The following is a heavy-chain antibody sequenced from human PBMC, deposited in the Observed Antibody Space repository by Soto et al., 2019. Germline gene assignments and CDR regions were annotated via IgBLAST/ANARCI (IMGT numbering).Heavy chain of an antibody. J-gene: IGHJ4*02. Sequence: QLQLQESGPGPVKPSGTLSLTCTVSGGAINTNNYYWGWVRQPPGKGLEWIGSVFYDATPYYSPSLKGRVTISLATSRTQFSLKLNSVTAADTAVYYCARLVVVSPVAIWGQGTLVTVSS. CDR2: VFYDATP. V-gene: IGHV4-39*01. CDR1: GGAINTNNYY. D-gene: IGHD2-2*01. CDR3: ARLVVVSPVAI.